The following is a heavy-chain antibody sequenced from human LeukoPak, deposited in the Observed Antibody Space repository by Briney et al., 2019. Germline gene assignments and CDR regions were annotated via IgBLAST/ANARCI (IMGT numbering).Heavy chain of an antibody. V-gene: IGHV3-23*01. D-gene: IGHD3-10*01. CDR2: ISGGGGST. CDR1: GFTFSTNA. J-gene: IGHJ3*02. Sequence: GGSLRLSCAASGFTFSTNAMSWVRQAPGKGLEWVSGISGGGGSTSYADSVKGRCTISRDNSKNSLYLQMNSLRAEDTAVYYCARGGFGPSDALDIWGQGTMVTVSS. CDR3: ARGGFGPSDALDI.